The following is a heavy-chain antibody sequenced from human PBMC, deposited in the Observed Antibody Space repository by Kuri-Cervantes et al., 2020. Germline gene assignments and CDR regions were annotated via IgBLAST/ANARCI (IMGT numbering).Heavy chain of an antibody. CDR3: TRTYGSGSHTTWYYYYYMDV. Sequence: GGSLRLSCAASGFTFSSYAMSWVRQAPGKGLEWVSQIRDGAGNTYYADSVKGRFSMSRDNSKNTVYLQMNSLRAEDTAVYYCTRTYGSGSHTTWYYYYYMDVWGKGTTVTVSS. D-gene: IGHD3-10*01. CDR2: IRDGAGNT. J-gene: IGHJ6*03. CDR1: GFTFSSYA. V-gene: IGHV3-23*01.